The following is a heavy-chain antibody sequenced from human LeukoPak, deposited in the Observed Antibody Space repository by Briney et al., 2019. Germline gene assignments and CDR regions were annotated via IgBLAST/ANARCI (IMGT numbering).Heavy chain of an antibody. CDR3: ARGGATLFQH. V-gene: IGHV4-59*01. J-gene: IGHJ1*01. Sequence: SETLSLTCTVSGDSISSYYWSWIRQPPGKGLEWIGYIYYSGSTNYNPSLKSRVTISVDTSKNQFSLKLSSVTAADTAVYYCARGGATLFQHWGQGTLVTVSS. D-gene: IGHD1-26*01. CDR1: GDSISSYY. CDR2: IYYSGST.